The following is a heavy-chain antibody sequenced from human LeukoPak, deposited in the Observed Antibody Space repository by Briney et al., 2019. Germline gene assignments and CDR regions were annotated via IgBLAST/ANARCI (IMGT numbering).Heavy chain of an antibody. Sequence: SETLSLTCTVSGGSISSSSYYWGWIRQPPGKGLEWIGSIYYSGSTYYNPSLKSRVTISVDTSKYQFSLKLSSVTAADTAVYYCARRLSSSWNDAFDIWGQGTMVTVSS. D-gene: IGHD6-13*01. CDR3: ARRLSSSWNDAFDI. J-gene: IGHJ3*02. CDR2: IYYSGST. V-gene: IGHV4-39*01. CDR1: GGSISSSSYY.